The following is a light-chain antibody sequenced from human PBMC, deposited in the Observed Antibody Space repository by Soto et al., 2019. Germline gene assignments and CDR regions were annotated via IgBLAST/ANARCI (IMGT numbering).Light chain of an antibody. V-gene: IGKV1-39*01. J-gene: IGKJ2*01. CDR2: PAS. CDR1: QSVSTY. Sequence: IQLTQSPSSLSASVGDRVTITCRATQSVSTYLNWYQQKPGKAPKLLIYPASSLHSGVPSRFSGSGYETDFTLTISDLQPEDFATYYCQQTYRTFTFGQGTKLDI. CDR3: QQTYRTFT.